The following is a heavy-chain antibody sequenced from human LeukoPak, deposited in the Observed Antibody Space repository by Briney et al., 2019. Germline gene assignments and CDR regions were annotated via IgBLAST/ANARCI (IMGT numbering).Heavy chain of an antibody. D-gene: IGHD4-23*01. Sequence: PSETLSLTCTVSGGSISSYYWSWIRQPPGKGLEWIGYIYYSGSTNYNPSLKSRVTISVDTSKNQFSLKLSSVTAADTAVYYCARQPYSGPAAFDLWGRGTLVTVSS. CDR3: ARQPYSGPAAFDL. CDR2: IYYSGST. J-gene: IGHJ2*01. CDR1: GGSISSYY. V-gene: IGHV4-59*08.